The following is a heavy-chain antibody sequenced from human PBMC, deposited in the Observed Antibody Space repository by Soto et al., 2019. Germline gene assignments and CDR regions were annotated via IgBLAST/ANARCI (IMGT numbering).Heavy chain of an antibody. J-gene: IGHJ4*02. CDR2: ISAYNGNT. V-gene: IGHV1-18*01. CDR1: GYTFTSYG. D-gene: IGHD3-10*01. Sequence: ASLKVSCKASGYTFTSYGISWVRQAPGQGLEWMGWISAYNGNTNYAQKLQGRVTMTTDTSTSTAYMELRSLRSDDTAVYYCARDRLSYGSGRPLDYWGQGTLVTVSS. CDR3: ARDRLSYGSGRPLDY.